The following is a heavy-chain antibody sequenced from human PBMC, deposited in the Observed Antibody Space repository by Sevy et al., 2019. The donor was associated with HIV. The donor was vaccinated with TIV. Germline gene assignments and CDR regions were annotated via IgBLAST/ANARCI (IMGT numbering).Heavy chain of an antibody. CDR1: GFNFNIYS. CDR3: AREGCTKPHDY. Sequence: GGSLRLSCVASGFNFNIYSMSWVRQAPGKRLEWVSTLSFGCGRINHADSVQGRSTMSRDDSKKTVYLEMNSLRPEETAVYYCAREGCTKPHDYWGQGTLVTVSS. J-gene: IGHJ4*02. CDR2: LSFGCGRI. D-gene: IGHD2-8*01. V-gene: IGHV3-23*01.